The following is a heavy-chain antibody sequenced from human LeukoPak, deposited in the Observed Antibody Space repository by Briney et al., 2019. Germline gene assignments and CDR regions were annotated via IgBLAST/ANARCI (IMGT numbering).Heavy chain of an antibody. J-gene: IGHJ4*02. CDR3: ALWGATGYFDY. CDR1: GFTFSDCA. Sequence: PGGSLRLSCAASGFTFSDCAMRWVRQAPGKGLEWVSSITATGGSTYYADSVQGRFTISRDNSMNTLYLQMHSLRAEDPAVYYCALWGATGYFDYWGQGTLVTVPS. CDR2: ITATGGST. D-gene: IGHD1-26*01. V-gene: IGHV3-23*01.